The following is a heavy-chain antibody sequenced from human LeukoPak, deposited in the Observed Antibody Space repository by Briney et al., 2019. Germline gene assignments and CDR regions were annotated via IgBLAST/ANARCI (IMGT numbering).Heavy chain of an antibody. CDR1: GGSISSYY. Sequence: KPSETLSLTCTVSGGSISSYYWSWIRQPPGKGLEWIGYIYYRGSTNYSPSLKSRVTISVDMSKNQFSLKLSSVTAADTAVYYCARRGYSGYYFDYWGQGTLVTVSS. D-gene: IGHD5-12*01. CDR3: ARRGYSGYYFDY. V-gene: IGHV4-59*08. J-gene: IGHJ4*02. CDR2: IYYRGST.